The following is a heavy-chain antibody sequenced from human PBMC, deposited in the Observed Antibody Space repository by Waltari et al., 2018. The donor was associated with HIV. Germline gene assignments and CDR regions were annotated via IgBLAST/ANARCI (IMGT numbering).Heavy chain of an antibody. Sequence: QVQLVQSAAEVKKPGASVKVSCKASGYNFINYGISLVRKAPGQGLEWMGWISPYNANTKYAQKIQGRVTMTTDTSTSTVYMELRSLRSDDTAVYYCARDRYCTSNICYMGLSYFDNWGQGTLVTVSS. CDR2: ISPYNANT. CDR1: GYNFINYG. J-gene: IGHJ4*02. V-gene: IGHV1-18*01. CDR3: ARDRYCTSNICYMGLSYFDN. D-gene: IGHD2-2*02.